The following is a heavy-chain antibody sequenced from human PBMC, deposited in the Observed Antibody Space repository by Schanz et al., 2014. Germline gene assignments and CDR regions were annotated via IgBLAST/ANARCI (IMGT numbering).Heavy chain of an antibody. J-gene: IGHJ4*02. Sequence: QVQLQESGPGLVKPSETLSLTCTVSGGSISSHFWRWIRQPPGKGLEGIGYMYHSGSSNYNPSLKSRVTISVDTSKNQFSLKMTSLTAADTAVYFCARVGGGILTSWYSLDSWGQGTLVTVSS. CDR1: GGSISSHF. CDR2: MYHSGSS. V-gene: IGHV4-59*11. D-gene: IGHD2-8*02. CDR3: ARVGGGILTSWYSLDS.